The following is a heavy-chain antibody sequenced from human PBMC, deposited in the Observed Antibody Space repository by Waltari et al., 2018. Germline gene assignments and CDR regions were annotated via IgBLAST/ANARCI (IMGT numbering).Heavy chain of an antibody. Sequence: QVQLQESGPSLLKPSETLSIICTVSGGAISGFYGGWVRQRPGKGLEWIGNIYYTVRTNFHPSLLSRLPTSVDTSTNQFSLQLSSVTAADTAFYYCARGGGGDWAWFDPWGQGTLVTVSS. V-gene: IGHV4-59*01. J-gene: IGHJ5*02. CDR2: IYYTVRT. D-gene: IGHD2-21*02. CDR3: ARGGGGDWAWFDP. CDR1: GGAISGFY.